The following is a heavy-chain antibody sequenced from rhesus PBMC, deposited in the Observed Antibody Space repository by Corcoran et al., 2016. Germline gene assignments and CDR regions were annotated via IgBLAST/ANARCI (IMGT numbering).Heavy chain of an antibody. CDR3: ARVQYYNIWTGYFYGLDS. D-gene: IGHD3-3*01. Sequence: QVTLKESGPALVKPTQTLTLTCTFSGFSISTTGTGVGWIRQPPGKALDWLASIYWNDSKYYSTALKSRLTISKDTSKNQVVLTMTNMDPVDTATYYCARVQYYNIWTGYFYGLDSWGQGVVVTVSS. CDR2: IYWNDSK. CDR1: GFSISTTGTG. V-gene: IGHV2-95*01. J-gene: IGHJ6*01.